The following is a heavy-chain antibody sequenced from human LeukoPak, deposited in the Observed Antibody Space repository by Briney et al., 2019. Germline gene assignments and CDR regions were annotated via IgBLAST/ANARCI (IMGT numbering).Heavy chain of an antibody. CDR1: GFTFSSYS. D-gene: IGHD4-17*01. CDR3: ARDLATVRGRGVGY. J-gene: IGHJ4*02. V-gene: IGHV3-21*01. CDR2: ISSSSSYI. Sequence: PGGSLSLSCAASGFTFSSYSMNWVRPAPGKGLEWVSSISSSSSYIYYADSVKGRFTISRDNAKNSLYLQMNSLRAEDTAVYYCARDLATVRGRGVGYWGQGTLVTVSS.